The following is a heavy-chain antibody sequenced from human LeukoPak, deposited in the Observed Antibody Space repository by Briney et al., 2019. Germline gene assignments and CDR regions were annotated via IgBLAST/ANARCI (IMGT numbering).Heavy chain of an antibody. CDR2: INHSGST. Sequence: PSETLSLTCTVSGGSISSYYWSWIRQPPGEGLEWIGEINHSGSTNYNPSLKSRVTISVDTSKNQFSLKLSSVTAADTAVYYCAREIPAKRTFDYWGQGTLVTVSS. CDR3: AREIPAKRTFDY. J-gene: IGHJ4*02. CDR1: GGSISSYY. D-gene: IGHD2-21*01. V-gene: IGHV4-34*01.